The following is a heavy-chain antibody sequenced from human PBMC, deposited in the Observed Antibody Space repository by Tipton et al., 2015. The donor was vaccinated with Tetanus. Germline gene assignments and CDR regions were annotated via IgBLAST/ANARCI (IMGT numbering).Heavy chain of an antibody. CDR2: ISSTSSYI. V-gene: IGHV3-21*01. D-gene: IGHD1-1*01. Sequence: GSLRLSCAASGIDFNRYGMHWVRQAPGKGLEWVSSISSTSSYIYYTDSVKGRFTISRDNAKSSLYLEMNSLRAEDTAVYYCATGGTFDYWGQGTLVTVSS. J-gene: IGHJ4*02. CDR1: GIDFNRYG. CDR3: ATGGTFDY.